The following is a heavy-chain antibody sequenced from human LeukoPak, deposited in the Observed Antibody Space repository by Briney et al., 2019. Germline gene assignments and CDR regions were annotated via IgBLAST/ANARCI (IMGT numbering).Heavy chain of an antibody. J-gene: IGHJ5*02. V-gene: IGHV1-69*13. CDR3: ARAVPGGNWFDP. Sequence: SVKVSCKASGYTFTSYGISWVRQAPGQGLEWMGGIIPIFGTANYAQKFQGRVTITADESTSTAYMELSSLRSEDTAVYYCARAVPGGNWFDPWGQGTLVTVSS. CDR2: IIPIFGTA. CDR1: GYTFTSYG. D-gene: IGHD1-14*01.